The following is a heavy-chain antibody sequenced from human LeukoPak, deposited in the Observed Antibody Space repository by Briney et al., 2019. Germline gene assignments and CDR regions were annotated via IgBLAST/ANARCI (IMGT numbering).Heavy chain of an antibody. J-gene: IGHJ4*02. D-gene: IGHD3-3*01. CDR2: IIPIFGTA. Sequence: SVKVSCKASGGTFSSYAISWVRQAPGQGLEWMGGIIPIFGTANYAQKFQGRVTMTRDTSTSTVYMELSSLRSEDTAVYYCARVPRITIFGALPYYFDYWGQGTLVTVSS. CDR3: ARVPRITIFGALPYYFDY. CDR1: GGTFSSYA. V-gene: IGHV1-69*05.